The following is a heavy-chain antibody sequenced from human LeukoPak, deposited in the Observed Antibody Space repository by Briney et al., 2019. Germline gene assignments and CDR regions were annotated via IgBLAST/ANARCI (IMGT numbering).Heavy chain of an antibody. CDR2: MNQDGSEK. CDR3: ARSDSSSWYSLQDY. J-gene: IGHJ4*02. CDR1: GFTFSSYW. Sequence: GGSLRLSCAASGFTFSSYWMTWVRQAPGEGLEWVANMNQDGSEKYHVDSVKDRFTISRDNAKNSLYLQMNSLRAEDTAVYYCARSDSSSWYSLQDYWGQGTLVTVSS. D-gene: IGHD6-13*01. V-gene: IGHV3-7*01.